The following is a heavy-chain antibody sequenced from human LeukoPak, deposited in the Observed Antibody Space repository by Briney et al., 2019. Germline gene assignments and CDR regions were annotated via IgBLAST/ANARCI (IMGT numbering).Heavy chain of an antibody. CDR1: GGSISSSSYY. D-gene: IGHD3-22*01. CDR2: IYYSGST. Sequence: SETLSLTCTVSGGSISSSSYYWGWIRQPPGQGLEWIGSIYYSGSTYYNPSLKSRVTISVDTSKNQFSLKLSSVTAADTAVYYCARVLWEDSSGFPSPYFDYWGQGTLVTVSS. V-gene: IGHV4-39*07. J-gene: IGHJ4*02. CDR3: ARVLWEDSSGFPSPYFDY.